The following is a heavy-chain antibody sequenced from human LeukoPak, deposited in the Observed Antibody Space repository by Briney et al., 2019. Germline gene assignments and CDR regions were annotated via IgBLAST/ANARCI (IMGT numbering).Heavy chain of an antibody. V-gene: IGHV4-59*01. D-gene: IGHD5-18*01. CDR3: ARVYSSNAFDI. CDR2: IYYSGST. CDR1: GGSISSYY. J-gene: IGHJ3*02. Sequence: SETLSLTCTVSGGSISSYYWSWIRQPPGKGLEWIGYIYYSGSTSYNPSLKSRVTISVDTSKNQSSLKLSSVTAADTAVYYCARVYSSNAFDIWGQGTMVTVSS.